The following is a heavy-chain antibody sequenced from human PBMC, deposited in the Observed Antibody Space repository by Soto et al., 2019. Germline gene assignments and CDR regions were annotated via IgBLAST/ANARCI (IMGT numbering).Heavy chain of an antibody. D-gene: IGHD4-17*01. CDR3: ARAGDYGGDAFDI. J-gene: IGHJ3*02. CDR2: IIPLLGMV. CDR1: GNIFTSYT. Sequence: QVQLVQSGAEVKRPGSSVKVYCKASGNIFTSYTVSWVRRAPGQGLEWMGRIIPLLGMVNYAQKFQGRVTITADKSTNTVYMEVSSLRSEDTAVYYCARAGDYGGDAFDIWGHGTMVTVFS. V-gene: IGHV1-69*02.